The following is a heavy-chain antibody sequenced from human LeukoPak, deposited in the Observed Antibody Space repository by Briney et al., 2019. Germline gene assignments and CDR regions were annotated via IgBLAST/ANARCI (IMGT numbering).Heavy chain of an antibody. CDR3: AKDGNSYGYHYFDY. Sequence: GSLRLSCAASGFTFSSYAMSWVRPAPGKGLEWVSAISGSGGSTYYADSVKGRFTISRDNSKNTLYLQMNSLRAEDTAVYYCAKDGNSYGYHYFDYGGQGTLVTVSS. J-gene: IGHJ4*02. CDR1: GFTFSSYA. V-gene: IGHV3-23*01. D-gene: IGHD5-18*01. CDR2: ISGSGGST.